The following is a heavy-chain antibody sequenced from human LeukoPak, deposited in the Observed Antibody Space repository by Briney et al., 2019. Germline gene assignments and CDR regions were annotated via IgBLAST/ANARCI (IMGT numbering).Heavy chain of an antibody. CDR3: VRVYDYGFD. Sequence: GGSLRLSCAASGFTFINYWMHWVRQPPGKGLVWVSHINNDGSGTNYADSVRGRFTISRDSGRNTLYLQMNSLRVEDTAVYYCVRVYDYGFDWGQGTLVTVSS. J-gene: IGHJ4*02. D-gene: IGHD3-10*01. CDR2: INNDGSGT. CDR1: GFTFINYW. V-gene: IGHV3-74*01.